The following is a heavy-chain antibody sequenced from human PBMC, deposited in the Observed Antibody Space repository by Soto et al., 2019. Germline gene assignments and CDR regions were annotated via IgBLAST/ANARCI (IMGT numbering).Heavy chain of an antibody. CDR1: EFSVSDNY. CDR3: KSRDY. Sequence: EVQLVESGGGLVLPGGSLRLACAASEFSVSDNYMNWVRQAPEKGLEWVAVIFSGGSTNYADSVKGRFTISRLKSENTLYLQMSSLRPEDTAVYFCKSRDYWGRGTLVTVSS. J-gene: IGHJ4*02. V-gene: IGHV3-53*04. CDR2: IFSGGST.